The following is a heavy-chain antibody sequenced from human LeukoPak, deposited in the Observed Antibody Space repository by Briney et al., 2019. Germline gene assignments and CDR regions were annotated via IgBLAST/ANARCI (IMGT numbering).Heavy chain of an antibody. J-gene: IGHJ4*02. CDR3: AKSDYFDS. CDR1: GFSFSGYW. Sequence: GGSLRLSCTTSGFSFSGYWMHWVRQAPGKGLVRVSRIKSDGSSTTYADSVKGRFTISRDNARNTLYLQMNSLRAEDTAVYYCAKSDYFDSWGQGTLVTVSS. CDR2: IKSDGSST. V-gene: IGHV3-74*01.